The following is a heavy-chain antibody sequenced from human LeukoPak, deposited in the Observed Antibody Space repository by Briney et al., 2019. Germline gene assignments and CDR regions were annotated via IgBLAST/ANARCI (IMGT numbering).Heavy chain of an antibody. CDR1: GFTFSSYG. V-gene: IGHV3-23*01. Sequence: GGTLRLSCAASGFTFSSYGMSWVRQAPGKGLEWVSAISGSGGSTYYADSVKGRFTISRDNSKNTLYLQMNSLRAEDTAVYYCAKRAWFGELLLFDYWGQGTLVTVSS. CDR3: AKRAWFGELLLFDY. CDR2: ISGSGGST. J-gene: IGHJ4*02. D-gene: IGHD3-10*01.